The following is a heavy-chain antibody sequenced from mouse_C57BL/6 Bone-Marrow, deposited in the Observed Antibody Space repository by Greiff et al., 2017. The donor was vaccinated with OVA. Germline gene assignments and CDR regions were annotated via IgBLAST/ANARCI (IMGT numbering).Heavy chain of an antibody. Sequence: VQLQQSGTVLARPGASVKMSCKTSGYTFTSYWMHWVKQRPGQGLEWIGAIYPGNSDTSYNQKFKGKAKLTAVTSASTAYMELSSLTNEDSAVYYCFFTTVVATWYFDVWGTGTTVTVSS. J-gene: IGHJ1*03. CDR3: FFTTVVATWYFDV. D-gene: IGHD1-1*01. CDR1: GYTFTSYW. V-gene: IGHV1-5*01. CDR2: IYPGNSDT.